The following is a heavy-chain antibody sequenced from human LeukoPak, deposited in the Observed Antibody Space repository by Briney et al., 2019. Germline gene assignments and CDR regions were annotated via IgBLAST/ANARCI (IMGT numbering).Heavy chain of an antibody. CDR3: ARATLDN. CDR2: IYSGGST. CDR1: GFTVSNNY. J-gene: IGHJ4*02. V-gene: IGHV3-53*01. Sequence: GGSLRLSCAASGFTVSNNYISWVRQPPGKGLEWVSVIYSGGSTKYADSVKARFTISRDNSKNTVYLQMNSLRADDTAVYYCARATLDNWGQGTLVTVSS.